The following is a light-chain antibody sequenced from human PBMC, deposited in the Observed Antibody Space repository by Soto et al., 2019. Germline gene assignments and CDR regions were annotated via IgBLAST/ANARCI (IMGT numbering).Light chain of an antibody. Sequence: QSVLTQPASVSGSPGQSITISCTGTSNDIGVYNFVSWYQQHPGRAPKLMIYDVINRPAGVSDRFSGSKSGNTASLTISGPQAEDEPDYYSPSYTTTTTRVFGGGTKPTFL. CDR2: DVI. CDR1: SNDIGVYNF. CDR3: PSYTTTTTRV. J-gene: IGLJ3*02. V-gene: IGLV2-14*03.